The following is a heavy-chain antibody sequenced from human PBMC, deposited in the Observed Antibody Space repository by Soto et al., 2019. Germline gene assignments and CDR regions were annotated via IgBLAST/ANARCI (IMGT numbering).Heavy chain of an antibody. J-gene: IGHJ6*02. CDR2: IYYSGST. V-gene: IGHV4-39*01. D-gene: IGHD6-13*01. CDR1: GGSISSSSYY. CDR3: ASAGIAAANGFYYYYYGMDV. Sequence: SETLSLTCTFSGGSISSSSYYWGWIRQPPGKGLEWIGSIYYSGSTYYNPSLKSRVTISVDTSKNQFSLKLSSVTAADTAVYYCASAGIAAANGFYYYYYGMDVWGQGTTVTVSS.